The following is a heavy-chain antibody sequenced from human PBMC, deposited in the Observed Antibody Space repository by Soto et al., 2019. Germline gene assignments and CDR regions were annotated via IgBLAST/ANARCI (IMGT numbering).Heavy chain of an antibody. V-gene: IGHV4-39*01. D-gene: IGHD2-21*01. Sequence: QLQLQESGPGLVKSSETLSLTCTVSGGSISKSNYFWGWIRQPPGKGLEWIGSILYTGTTSYNSALKSRVTISVDTSKNQFSLNLSSVTAADTAVYFCARLGWGDGDSDYWGQGTLVTVSS. CDR3: ARLGWGDGDSDY. CDR2: ILYTGTT. CDR1: GGSISKSNYF. J-gene: IGHJ4*02.